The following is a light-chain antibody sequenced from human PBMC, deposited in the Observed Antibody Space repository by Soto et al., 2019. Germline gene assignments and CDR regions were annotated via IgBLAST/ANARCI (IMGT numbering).Light chain of an antibody. J-gene: IGKJ5*01. V-gene: IGKV3-20*01. CDR1: QSVTSSF. CDR2: DTS. CDR3: QQYGRSPIT. Sequence: EIVLTQSPGTLSLSPGERATLSCRASQSVTSSFLAWLQQKPGQAPRLLIYDTSKGATGIPDRFSGSGSGTDFTLTISRLEPEDFAGYYCQQYGRSPITFGQGTRLEIK.